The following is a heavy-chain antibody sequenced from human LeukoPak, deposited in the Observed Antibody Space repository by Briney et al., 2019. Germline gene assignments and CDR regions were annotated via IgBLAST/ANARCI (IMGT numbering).Heavy chain of an antibody. Sequence: ASAKVSCKASGYTFTSYGISWVRQAPGQGLEWMGWISAYNGNTNYAQKLQGRVTMTTDTSTSTAYMELRSLRSDDTAVYYCARLSAARRLRGNNWFDPWGQGTLVTVSS. CDR1: GYTFTSYG. D-gene: IGHD6-6*01. V-gene: IGHV1-18*01. CDR3: ARLSAARRLRGNNWFDP. J-gene: IGHJ5*02. CDR2: ISAYNGNT.